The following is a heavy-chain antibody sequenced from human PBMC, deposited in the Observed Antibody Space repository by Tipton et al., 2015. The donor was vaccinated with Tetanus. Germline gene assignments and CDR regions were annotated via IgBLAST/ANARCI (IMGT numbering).Heavy chain of an antibody. CDR2: IYYSGSS. D-gene: IGHD2-21*02. V-gene: IGHV4-39*02. CDR3: ATVGLVTASVKY. Sequence: LRLSCNVSGASMSSSSYYWDWIRPPPGKGLGWVGSIYYSGSSYYNPSLESQVTISLNTPKNRFSLKLTSVTAADAAVYYCATVGLVTASVKYWGQGTVVTVSS. J-gene: IGHJ4*01. CDR1: GASMSSSSYY.